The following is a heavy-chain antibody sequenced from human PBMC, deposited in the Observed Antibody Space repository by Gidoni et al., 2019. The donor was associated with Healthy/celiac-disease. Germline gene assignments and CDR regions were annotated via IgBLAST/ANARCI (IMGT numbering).Heavy chain of an antibody. Sequence: EVQLVESGGGLVQPGGSLRLSCAASGFTFSSYAMSWVRQAPGKGLEWGSAMSGSGGSTYYADSVKGRFTISRDNSKNTLYLQMNSLRAEDTAVYYCATRGYYDSSGYYSDYWGQGTLVTVSS. D-gene: IGHD3-22*01. CDR3: ATRGYYDSSGYYSDY. CDR1: GFTFSSYA. V-gene: IGHV3-23*04. J-gene: IGHJ4*02. CDR2: MSGSGGST.